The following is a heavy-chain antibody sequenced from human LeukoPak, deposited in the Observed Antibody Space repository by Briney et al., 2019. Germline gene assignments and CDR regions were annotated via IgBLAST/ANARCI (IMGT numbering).Heavy chain of an antibody. D-gene: IGHD6-19*01. V-gene: IGHV4-39*01. CDR3: ARLSSGWSR. CDR2: IYYSGST. Sequence: SETLSLTCTVSGGSISSSSYYWGWIRQPPGKGLEWIGSIYYSGSTYYNPSLKSRVTISVDTSKNQFSLKPSSVTAADTAVYYCARLSSGWSRWGQGTLVTVSS. J-gene: IGHJ4*02. CDR1: GGSISSSSYY.